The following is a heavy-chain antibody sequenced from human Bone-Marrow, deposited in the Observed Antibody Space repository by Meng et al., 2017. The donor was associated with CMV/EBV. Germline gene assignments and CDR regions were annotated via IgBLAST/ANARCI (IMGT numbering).Heavy chain of an antibody. CDR1: GFTFTYYW. CDR2: INQNGGEK. D-gene: IGHD3-16*01. Sequence: GESLKISCAASGFTFTYYWMSWVRQAPGKGLEWVANINQNGGEKYYLDSVKGRFTISRDNAKSSLYLQMNSLRAEDRAVYYGARVGEGVQTNKFLDYWGQGTLVTVYS. J-gene: IGHJ4*02. CDR3: ARVGEGVQTNKFLDY. V-gene: IGHV3-7*01.